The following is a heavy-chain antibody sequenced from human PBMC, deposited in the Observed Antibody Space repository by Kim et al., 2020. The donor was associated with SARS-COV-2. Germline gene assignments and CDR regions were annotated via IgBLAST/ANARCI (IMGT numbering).Heavy chain of an antibody. D-gene: IGHD1-26*01. CDR3: ANSYSGSYYPPEYFQH. CDR1: GFTFSSYG. J-gene: IGHJ1*01. Sequence: GGSLRLSCAASGFTFSSYGMHWVRQAPGKGLEWVAVISYDGSNKYYADSVKGRFTISRDNSKNTLYLQMNSLRAEDTAVYYCANSYSGSYYPPEYFQHWGQGTLVTVSS. CDR2: ISYDGSNK. V-gene: IGHV3-30*18.